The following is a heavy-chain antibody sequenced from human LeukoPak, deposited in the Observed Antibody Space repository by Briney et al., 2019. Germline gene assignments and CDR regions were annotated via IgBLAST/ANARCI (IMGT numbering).Heavy chain of an antibody. CDR2: IVVGSGNT. V-gene: IGHV1-58*02. D-gene: IGHD1-26*01. J-gene: IGHJ3*02. Sequence: GASVKVSCKASGFTFTSSAMQWVRQACGQRLEWIGWIVVGSGNTNYAQKFQGRVTITADKSTSTAYMELSSLRSEDTAVYYCATFRGRIVGAKDAFDIWGQGTMVTVSS. CDR3: ATFRGRIVGAKDAFDI. CDR1: GFTFTSSA.